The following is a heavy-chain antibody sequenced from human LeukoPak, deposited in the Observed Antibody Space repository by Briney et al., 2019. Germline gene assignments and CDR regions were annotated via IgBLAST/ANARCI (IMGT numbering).Heavy chain of an antibody. CDR1: GFSFSTYG. CDR3: VTGGGNSVVY. CDR2: IWYDGGNK. D-gene: IGHD4-23*01. Sequence: GGSLRLPCAASGFSFSTYGMHWVRQAPGKGLEWVAVIWYDGGNKYYGDSVKGRFTISRDNSKNTLYLQMNSLRAEDTAVYYCVTGGGNSVVYWGQGTLVTVSS. V-gene: IGHV3-33*01. J-gene: IGHJ4*02.